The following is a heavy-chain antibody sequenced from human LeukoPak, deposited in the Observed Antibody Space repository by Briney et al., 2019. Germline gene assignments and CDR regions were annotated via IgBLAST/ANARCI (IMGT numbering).Heavy chain of an antibody. CDR3: ARDTYYESTGYYFSDY. CDR1: GFTFSSYW. Sequence: GGSLRLSCAASGFTFSSYWMSWVRQAPGKGLEWVSVIYSGGNTYYADSVKGRFTISRDNSKNTLYLQMNSLRAEDTAVYYCARDTYYESTGYYFSDYWGQGTLVTVSS. V-gene: IGHV3-53*01. D-gene: IGHD3-22*01. J-gene: IGHJ4*02. CDR2: IYSGGNT.